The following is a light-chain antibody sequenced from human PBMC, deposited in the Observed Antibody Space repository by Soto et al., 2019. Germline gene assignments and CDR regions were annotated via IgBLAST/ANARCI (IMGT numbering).Light chain of an antibody. V-gene: IGLV2-8*01. CDR1: SSDVGGYKY. J-gene: IGLJ3*02. CDR2: EVT. CDR3: SSYAGNNSLV. Sequence: QSVLTQPPSASGSLGQSVTISCTGTSSDVGGYKYVSWYQQHPGKAPKVMIYEVTKRPSGVPDRFSGSQSGNTASLTVSGLQAEDEADYYCSSYAGNNSLVFGGGTKVTV.